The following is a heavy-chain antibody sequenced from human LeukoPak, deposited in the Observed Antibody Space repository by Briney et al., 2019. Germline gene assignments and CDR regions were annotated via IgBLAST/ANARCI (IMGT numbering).Heavy chain of an antibody. Sequence: GRSLGLSCAASGFTFSSYAMHWVRQAPGKGLEWVAVISYDGSNKYYADSVKGRFTISRDDSKKTLYLQMNSLRAEDTAVYYCAREGQPYNWFDPWGQGTLVTVSS. CDR1: GFTFSSYA. J-gene: IGHJ5*02. V-gene: IGHV3-30*01. CDR2: ISYDGSNK. D-gene: IGHD6-13*01. CDR3: AREGQPYNWFDP.